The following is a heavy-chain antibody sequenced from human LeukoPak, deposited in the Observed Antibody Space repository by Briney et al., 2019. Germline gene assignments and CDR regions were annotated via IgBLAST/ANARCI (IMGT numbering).Heavy chain of an antibody. CDR3: ARGLSNTMINY. CDR1: GGSVSSGSYY. J-gene: IGHJ4*02. V-gene: IGHV4-61*01. CDR2: IYYSGST. D-gene: IGHD3-22*01. Sequence: ETLSLTCTVSGGSVSSGSYYCSWIRQPPGKGLEWIGYIYYSGSTNYNPSLKSRVTISVDTSKNQFSLKLSSVTAADTAVYYCARGLSNTMINYWGQGTLVTVSS.